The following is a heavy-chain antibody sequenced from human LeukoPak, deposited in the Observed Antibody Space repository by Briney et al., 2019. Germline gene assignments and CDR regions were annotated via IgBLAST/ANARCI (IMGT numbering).Heavy chain of an antibody. Sequence: PSETLSLTCTVSGGSIGSYYWSWIRQPAGKGLEWIGRIYTSGSTNYNPSLESRVTMSVDTSKNHFSLKVTSVTAADTAVYYCARGKLVPGEYYYYYYMDVWGKGTTVTVSS. CDR3: ARGKLVPGEYYYYYYMDV. CDR2: IYTSGST. V-gene: IGHV4-4*07. J-gene: IGHJ6*03. CDR1: GGSIGSYY. D-gene: IGHD6-6*01.